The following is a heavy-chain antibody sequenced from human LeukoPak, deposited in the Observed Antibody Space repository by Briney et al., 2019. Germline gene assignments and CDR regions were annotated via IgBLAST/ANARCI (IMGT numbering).Heavy chain of an antibody. J-gene: IGHJ4*02. Sequence: SETLSLTCTVSGGSISSSSYYWGWIRQPPGKGLEWIGSIYYSGSTYYNTALKSRVTMSVDTSNNQFSLKLSSVTAADTAVYYCARITYYYDSPPDWGQGTLVTASS. V-gene: IGHV4-39*01. CDR1: GGSISSSSYY. CDR3: ARITYYYDSPPD. D-gene: IGHD3-22*01. CDR2: IYYSGST.